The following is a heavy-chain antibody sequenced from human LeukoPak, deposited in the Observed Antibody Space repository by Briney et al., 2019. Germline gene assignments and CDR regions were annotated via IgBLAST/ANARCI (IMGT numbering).Heavy chain of an antibody. Sequence: SETLSLTCTVSGGSISSGDYYWSWIRQPPGKGLEWIGYIYYSGSTYYNPSLKSRVTISVDTSKNQFSLKLSSVTAADTAVYYCARESSYYDSSGYTYWGQGTLVTVSS. V-gene: IGHV4-30-4*01. J-gene: IGHJ3*01. CDR1: GGSISSGDYY. CDR2: IYYSGST. CDR3: ARESSYYDSSGYTY. D-gene: IGHD3-22*01.